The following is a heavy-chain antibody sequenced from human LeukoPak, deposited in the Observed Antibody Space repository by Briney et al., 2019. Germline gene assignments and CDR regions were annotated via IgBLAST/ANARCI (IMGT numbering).Heavy chain of an antibody. D-gene: IGHD6-13*01. V-gene: IGHV1-24*01. Sequence: ASVKVSCKVSGYTLTELSMHWVRQAPGKGLEWMGGFDPEDGETIYAQKFQGRVTITEDTSTDTAYMELSSLRSEDTAVYYCATLHRKLAGGYNWFDPWGQGTLVTVSS. CDR2: FDPEDGET. J-gene: IGHJ5*02. CDR3: ATLHRKLAGGYNWFDP. CDR1: GYTLTELS.